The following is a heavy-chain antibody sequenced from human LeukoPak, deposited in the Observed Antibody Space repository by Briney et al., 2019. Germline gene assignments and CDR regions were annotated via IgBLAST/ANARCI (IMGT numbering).Heavy chain of an antibody. CDR2: ISGSGGST. J-gene: IGHJ4*02. D-gene: IGHD6-19*01. V-gene: IGHV3-23*01. Sequence: PGGSLRLSCAASGFTFSSYAMSWVRQAPGKGLEWVSAISGSGGSTYYADSVKGRFTISRDNSKNTLYLQMNGLRAEDTAVYYCAKDDELGSGWYGYWGQGTLVTVSS. CDR1: GFTFSSYA. CDR3: AKDDELGSGWYGY.